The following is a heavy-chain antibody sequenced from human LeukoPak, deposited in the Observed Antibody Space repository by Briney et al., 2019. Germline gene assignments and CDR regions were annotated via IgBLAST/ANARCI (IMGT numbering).Heavy chain of an antibody. CDR2: INPNSGGT. CDR1: GYTFTGYY. V-gene: IGHV1-2*02. CDR3: ARDPYYHGSGSYYRHYYMDV. J-gene: IGHJ6*03. Sequence: GASVKVSCKASGYTFTGYYMHWVRQAPGQGLEWMGWINPNSGGTNYAQKFQGRVTMTRDTSISTAYMELSRLRSDDTAVYYCARDPYYHGSGSYYRHYYMDVWGKGTTVTISS. D-gene: IGHD3-10*01.